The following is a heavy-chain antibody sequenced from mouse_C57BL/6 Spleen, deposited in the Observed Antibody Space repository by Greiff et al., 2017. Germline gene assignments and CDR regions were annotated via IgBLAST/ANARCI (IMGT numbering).Heavy chain of an antibody. CDR3: ARSYYDGSSEEIYYYAMDD. CDR2: IDPNSGGT. V-gene: IGHV1-72*01. CDR1: GYTFTSYW. Sequence: QVQLQQPGAELVKPGASVKLSCKASGYTFTSYWMHWVKQRPGRGLEWIGRIDPNSGGTKYNEKFKSKATLTVDKPSSTAYMQLSSLTSEDSAVYYCARSYYDGSSEEIYYYAMDDWGQGTSVTVSS. J-gene: IGHJ4*01. D-gene: IGHD1-1*01.